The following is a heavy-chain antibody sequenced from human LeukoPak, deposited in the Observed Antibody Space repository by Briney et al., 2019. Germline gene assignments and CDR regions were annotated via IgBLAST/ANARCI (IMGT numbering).Heavy chain of an antibody. CDR1: GDSISGTFY. J-gene: IGHJ4*02. CDR2: VYASGST. CDR3: ARAKSWLPFDS. Sequence: SETLSLTCTVSGDSISGTFYWTWIRQPAGKGLEWIGRVYASGSTNYNPSLKSRVTISVDTSKNQFSLKLDSVTAADTAVYYCARAKSWLPFDSWGQGTLVTVSS. D-gene: IGHD5-24*01. V-gene: IGHV4-61*02.